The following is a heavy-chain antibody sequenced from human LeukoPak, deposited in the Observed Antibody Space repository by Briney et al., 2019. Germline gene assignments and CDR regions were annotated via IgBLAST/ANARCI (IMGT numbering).Heavy chain of an antibody. V-gene: IGHV3-9*01. J-gene: IGHJ4*02. Sequence: GRSLRLSCAASGFTFDDYAMHWVRQAPGKGLEGVSGISWNSGSIGYADSVKGRFTISRDNAKNSLYLQMNSLRAEDTALYYCAKDIVSGYSSSGFDYWGQGTLVTVSS. CDR3: AKDIVSGYSSSGFDY. D-gene: IGHD6-13*01. CDR2: ISWNSGSI. CDR1: GFTFDDYA.